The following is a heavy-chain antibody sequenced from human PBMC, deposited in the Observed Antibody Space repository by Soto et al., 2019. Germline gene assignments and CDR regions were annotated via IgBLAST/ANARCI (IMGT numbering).Heavy chain of an antibody. CDR2: IYPGDSDT. V-gene: IGHV5-51*01. CDR1: GYSFTSYW. D-gene: IGHD2-15*01. J-gene: IGHJ4*02. Sequence: PGESLKISCKGSGYSFTSYWIGWVRQMPWKGLEWMGIIYPGDSDTRYSPSFQGQVTISADKSISTAYLQWSSLKASDTAVYYCARGYCSGGTCYRFNFDYWGQGTLVTVSS. CDR3: ARGYCSGGTCYRFNFDY.